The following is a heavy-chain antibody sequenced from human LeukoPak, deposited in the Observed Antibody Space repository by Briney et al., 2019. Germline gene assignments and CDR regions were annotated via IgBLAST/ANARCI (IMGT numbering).Heavy chain of an antibody. J-gene: IGHJ5*02. CDR1: GGTFSSYA. CDR3: ATDHSMANTAWWFDP. Sequence: SVKVSCKASGGTFSSYAISWVRQAPGQGLEWMGGIIPIFGTANYAQKFQGRVTITADEPTSTAYMELSSLRSEDTAVYYCATDHSMANTAWWFDPWGQGTLVTVSS. D-gene: IGHD5-24*01. CDR2: IIPIFGTA. V-gene: IGHV1-69*01.